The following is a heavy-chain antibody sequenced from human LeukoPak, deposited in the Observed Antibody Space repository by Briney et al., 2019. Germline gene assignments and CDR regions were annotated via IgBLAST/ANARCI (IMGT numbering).Heavy chain of an antibody. CDR2: IYYSGST. CDR3: ARGRGVKNGLAHYYMDV. D-gene: IGHD2-21*01. V-gene: IGHV4-39*07. CDR1: GGSISSSSYY. J-gene: IGHJ6*03. Sequence: PSETLSLTCTVSGGSISSSSYYWGWIRQPPGKGLEWIGSIYYSGSTYYNPSLKSRVTISVDTSKNQFSLKLSSVTAADTAVYYCARGRGVKNGLAHYYMDVWGKGTTVTVSS.